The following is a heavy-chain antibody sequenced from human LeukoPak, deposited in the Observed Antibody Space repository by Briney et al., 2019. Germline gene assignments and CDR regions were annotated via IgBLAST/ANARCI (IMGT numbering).Heavy chain of an antibody. Sequence: PGGSLRLSCAASGFTFSSYAMSWVRQAPGKGLEWVSAISGSGGSTYYADSVKGRFTISRDNSKNTLYLQMNSLRAEDTAVYYCAKGLLAGNYDFWSGSAASYFDYWGQGTLVTVSS. CDR2: ISGSGGST. J-gene: IGHJ4*02. D-gene: IGHD3-3*01. CDR3: AKGLLAGNYDFWSGSAASYFDY. V-gene: IGHV3-23*01. CDR1: GFTFSSYA.